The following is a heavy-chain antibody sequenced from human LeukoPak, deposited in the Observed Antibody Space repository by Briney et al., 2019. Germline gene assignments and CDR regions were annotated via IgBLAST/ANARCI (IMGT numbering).Heavy chain of an antibody. CDR2: INHSGST. V-gene: IGHV4-34*01. J-gene: IGHJ3*02. CDR1: GGSFSGYY. CDR3: ARGKRGYSRGAFDI. Sequence: SETLSLTCAVYGGSFSGYYWSWIRQPPGKGLEWIGEINHSGSTNYNPSLKSRVTISVDTSKNQFSLKLSSVTAADTAVYYCARGKRGYSRGAFDIWGQGTMVTVSS. D-gene: IGHD5-18*01.